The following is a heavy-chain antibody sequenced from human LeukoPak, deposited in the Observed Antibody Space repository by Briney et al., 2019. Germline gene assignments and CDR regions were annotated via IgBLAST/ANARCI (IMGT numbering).Heavy chain of an antibody. CDR2: IYYSGNT. CDR3: ARVGGWSNWFDP. Sequence: SETLSLTCIVSGGSISSHYWTWIRQPPGKGLEYIGYIYYSGNTNYNPSLKSRVTISVDRSKNQFSLKLTSVTAEDTAVYYCARVGGWSNWFDPWGQGTLVTVSS. J-gene: IGHJ5*02. CDR1: GGSISSHY. V-gene: IGHV4-59*11. D-gene: IGHD6-19*01.